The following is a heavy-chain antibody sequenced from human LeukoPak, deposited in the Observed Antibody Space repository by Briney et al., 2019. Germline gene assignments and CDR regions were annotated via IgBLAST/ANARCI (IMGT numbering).Heavy chain of an antibody. CDR2: IGTAGDT. CDR1: GFTFSSYD. CDR3: ARAGSGSGWYLFDY. D-gene: IGHD6-19*01. V-gene: IGHV3-13*01. Sequence: PGGSLRLSCAASGFTFSSYDMHWVRQATGKGLEWVSAIGTAGDTYYPGSVKGRFTISRENAKNSLYLQMNSLRAEDTAVYYCARAGSGSGWYLFDYWGQGTLVTVSS. J-gene: IGHJ4*02.